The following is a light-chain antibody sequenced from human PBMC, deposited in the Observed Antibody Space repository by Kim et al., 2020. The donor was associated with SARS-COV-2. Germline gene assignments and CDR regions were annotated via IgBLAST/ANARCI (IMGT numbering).Light chain of an antibody. J-gene: IGLJ2*01. CDR2: GNS. CDR3: QSYDSSLSAVV. V-gene: IGLV1-40*01. CDR1: SCNIGAGYD. Sequence: VTISCSGSSCNIGAGYDVHWYQQLPGIAPKLLIYGNSNRPSGVPDRFSGSKSGTSASLAITGLQAEDEADYYCQSYDSSLSAVVFGGGTQLTVL.